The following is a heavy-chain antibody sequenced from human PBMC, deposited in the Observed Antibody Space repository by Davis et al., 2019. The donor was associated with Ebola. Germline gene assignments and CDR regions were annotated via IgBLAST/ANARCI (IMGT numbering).Heavy chain of an antibody. J-gene: IGHJ3*02. Sequence: GESLKISCAASGFTFSSYAMHWVRQAPGKGLEWVAVISYDGSNKYYADSVKGRFTISRDNSKNTLYLQMNSLRAEDTAVYYCTRYSFCISTSCYLSFDIWGQGTMVTVPS. CDR2: ISYDGSNK. CDR3: TRYSFCISTSCYLSFDI. V-gene: IGHV3-30-3*01. D-gene: IGHD2-2*01. CDR1: GFTFSSYA.